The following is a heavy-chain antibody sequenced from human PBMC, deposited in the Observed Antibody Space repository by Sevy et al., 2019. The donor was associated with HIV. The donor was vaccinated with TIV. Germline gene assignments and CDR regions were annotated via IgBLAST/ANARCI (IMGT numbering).Heavy chain of an antibody. CDR3: ARASSIAARFDY. CDR1: GFTVSSNY. Sequence: GGCLRLSCAASGFTVSSNYMSWVRQAPGKGLEWVSVIYSGGSTYYADSVKGRFTISRDNSKNTLYLQMNSLRAEDTAVYYCARASSIAARFDYWGQGTLVTVSS. J-gene: IGHJ4*02. D-gene: IGHD6-6*01. CDR2: IYSGGST. V-gene: IGHV3-53*01.